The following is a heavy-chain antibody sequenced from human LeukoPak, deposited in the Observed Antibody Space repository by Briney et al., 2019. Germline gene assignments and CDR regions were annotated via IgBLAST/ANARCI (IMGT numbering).Heavy chain of an antibody. Sequence: GASVKVSCKASGYTFTSYYMHWVRQAPGQGLEWMGIINPSGGSTSYAQKFQGRVTMTRDTSTSTVYMELSSLRSEDTAVYYCAREKRFLEWLLSPYYYYGMDVWGQGTTVTVSS. CDR1: GYTFTSYY. CDR2: INPSGGST. J-gene: IGHJ6*02. CDR3: AREKRFLEWLLSPYYYYGMDV. D-gene: IGHD3-3*01. V-gene: IGHV1-46*01.